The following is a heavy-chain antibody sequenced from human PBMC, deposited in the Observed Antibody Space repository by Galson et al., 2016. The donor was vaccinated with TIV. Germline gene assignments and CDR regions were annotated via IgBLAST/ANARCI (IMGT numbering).Heavy chain of an antibody. CDR3: VRDYL. V-gene: IGHV3-53*05. CDR2: IYSDGNT. Sequence: SLRLSCAASGFTFITKYTSWVRQAQGKGLEWVSVIYSDGNTYSADSVKGRFSISGDNSKNTLYLQLNTLTTEDTAVYYCVRDYLWGRGTLVTVSS. CDR1: GFTFITKY. J-gene: IGHJ2*01.